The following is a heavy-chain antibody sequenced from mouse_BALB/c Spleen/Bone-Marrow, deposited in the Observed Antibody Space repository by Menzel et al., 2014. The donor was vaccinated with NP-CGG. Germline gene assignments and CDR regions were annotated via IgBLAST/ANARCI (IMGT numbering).Heavy chain of an antibody. Sequence: EVQLVESGGGLVQPGGSLKLSCAASGFTFSSYGMSWVRQTPDKRLELVASINSNGGSTYYPDSVKGRFTTSRDNAKKTLSLQMSSLKSEDTAVYYCARGNYGNYVDYFDYWGQGTTLSLSS. CDR1: GFTFSSYG. CDR2: INSNGGST. J-gene: IGHJ2*01. D-gene: IGHD2-1*01. V-gene: IGHV5-6-3*01. CDR3: ARGNYGNYVDYFDY.